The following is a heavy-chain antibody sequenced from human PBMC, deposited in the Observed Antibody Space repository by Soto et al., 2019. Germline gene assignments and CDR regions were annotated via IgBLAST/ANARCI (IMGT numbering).Heavy chain of an antibody. V-gene: IGHV4-39*01. D-gene: IGHD2-15*01. Sequence: SETLSLTCSVSGYSVSSSDYYWAWIRQPPGKGLEWIGSMLYSGLTYYNPSLKSRVTLSVDTSKNQFSVRLNSVAASDTAVYYCAPLSVSLSGPYGIHVWGQGTTVTVSS. CDR3: APLSVSLSGPYGIHV. CDR1: GYSVSSSDYY. CDR2: MLYSGLT. J-gene: IGHJ6*02.